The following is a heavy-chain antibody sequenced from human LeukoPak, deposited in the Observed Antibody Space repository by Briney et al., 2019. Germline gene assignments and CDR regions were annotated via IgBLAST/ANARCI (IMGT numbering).Heavy chain of an antibody. CDR2: ISSSGSTR. J-gene: IGHJ5*02. D-gene: IGHD1-26*01. CDR1: GFTFSSYS. CDR3: ARAPRFRLVGVPKGPFDP. V-gene: IGHV3-48*04. Sequence: GGSLRLSCAASGFTFSSYSMNWVRRAPGKGLEWVSHISSSGSTRYYADSVKGRFTISRDNAKNSLYLQMNSLRAEDTAVYYCARAPRFRLVGVPKGPFDPWGQGTLVTVSS.